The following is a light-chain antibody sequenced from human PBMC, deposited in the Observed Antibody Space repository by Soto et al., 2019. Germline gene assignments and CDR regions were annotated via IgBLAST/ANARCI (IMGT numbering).Light chain of an antibody. CDR1: QDIRNE. CDR3: LQDRNYPRT. CDR2: GAS. J-gene: IGKJ1*01. V-gene: IGKV1-6*01. Sequence: AIQMTQSPSSLSASVGDRVTITCRACQDIRNELGWYQQRPGKAPKALIYGASNLQSGVPSRFSGSGFGTDFTLSISSLQPEDFATYYCLQDRNYPRTFGQGTKVESK.